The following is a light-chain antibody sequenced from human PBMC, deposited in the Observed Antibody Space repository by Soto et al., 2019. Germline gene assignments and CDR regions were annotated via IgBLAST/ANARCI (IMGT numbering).Light chain of an antibody. CDR3: SSYAGSNNLV. CDR2: EVN. Sequence: QSALTQPPSASGSPGQSVTISCTGTSSDIGGYDYVSWYQQHPGKAPKLIIYEVNKRPSGVPDRFSGSKSGNTASLIVSGLHAEDEADYYCSSYAGSNNLVFAGGTKLTVL. J-gene: IGLJ3*02. CDR1: SSDIGGYDY. V-gene: IGLV2-8*01.